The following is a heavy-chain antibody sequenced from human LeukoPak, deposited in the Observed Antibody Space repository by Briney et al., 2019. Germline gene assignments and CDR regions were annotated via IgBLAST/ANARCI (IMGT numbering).Heavy chain of an antibody. J-gene: IGHJ3*02. CDR3: ARVPYGDYEDAFDI. D-gene: IGHD4-17*01. V-gene: IGHV4-59*01. Sequence: SETLSLTCPVSGGSISSYYWSWIRPPPGKGLEWIGYIYYSGSTNYTPSPKSRVTISVDTSKNQFSLKLSSVTAADTAVYYCARVPYGDYEDAFDIWGQGTMVTVSS. CDR2: IYYSGST. CDR1: GGSISSYY.